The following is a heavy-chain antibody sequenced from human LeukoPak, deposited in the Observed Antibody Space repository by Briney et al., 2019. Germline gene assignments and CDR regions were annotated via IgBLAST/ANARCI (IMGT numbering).Heavy chain of an antibody. CDR1: GFTFSSYA. Sequence: GGSLRLSCAASGFTFSSYAMSWVRQAPGKGLEWVSSISSSSSYIYYADSVEGRFTISRDNAKNSLYLQMNSLRAEDTAVYYCARDRYDFWSGYDYWGQGTLVTVSS. J-gene: IGHJ4*02. D-gene: IGHD3-3*01. CDR2: ISSSSSYI. V-gene: IGHV3-21*01. CDR3: ARDRYDFWSGYDY.